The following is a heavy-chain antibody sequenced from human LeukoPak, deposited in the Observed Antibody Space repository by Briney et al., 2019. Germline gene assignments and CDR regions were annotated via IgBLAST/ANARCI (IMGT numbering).Heavy chain of an antibody. CDR3: TKRDYSDRSGYAPLFES. CDR1: GFTFSNYA. V-gene: IGHV3-23*01. J-gene: IGHJ4*02. D-gene: IGHD3-22*01. CDR2: INGNGDKV. Sequence: GGSLRLSCAASGFTFSNYAMSWVRQSPGKGLEHVSGINGNGDKVYYADSVKGRFTISRDNSKNTLHLQMNSLSGDDTAVYYCTKRDYSDRSGYAPLFESRGQGTLVTVSS.